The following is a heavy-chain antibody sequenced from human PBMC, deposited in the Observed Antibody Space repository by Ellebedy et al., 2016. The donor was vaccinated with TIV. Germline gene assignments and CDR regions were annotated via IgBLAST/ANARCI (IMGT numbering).Heavy chain of an antibody. D-gene: IGHD6-13*01. J-gene: IGHJ5*02. CDR3: ARGVDIAAAGMVWFDP. CDR1: GYTFTSYY. V-gene: IGHV1-69*13. Sequence: ASVKVSCKASGYTFTSYYMHWVRQAPGQGLEWMGGIIPIFGTANYAQKFQGRVTITADESTSTAYMELSSLRSEDTAVYYCARGVDIAAAGMVWFDPWGQGTLVTVSS. CDR2: IIPIFGTA.